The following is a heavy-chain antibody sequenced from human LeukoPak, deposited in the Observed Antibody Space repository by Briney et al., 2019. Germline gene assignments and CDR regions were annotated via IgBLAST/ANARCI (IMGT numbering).Heavy chain of an antibody. CDR3: AGGSYYSYYYMDV. D-gene: IGHD2-15*01. V-gene: IGHV3-48*03. CDR2: ISSSGSTI. CDR1: GFTFSSYE. Sequence: GGSLRLSCAASGFTFSSYEMNWVRQAPGKGLEWVSYISSSGSTIYYADSVKGRFTISRDNAKNSLYLQMNSLRAEDTAVYYCAGGSYYSYYYMDVWGKGTTVTVSS. J-gene: IGHJ6*03.